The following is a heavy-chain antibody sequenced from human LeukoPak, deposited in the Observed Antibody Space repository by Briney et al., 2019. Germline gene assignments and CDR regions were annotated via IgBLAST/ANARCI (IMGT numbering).Heavy chain of an antibody. CDR3: ARVTSFYYGSSGPADYFDY. CDR1: GGSISGGDYY. J-gene: IGHJ4*02. Sequence: PSETLSLTCTVSGGSISGGDYYWSWIRQPAGKRLEWIGRICTSGSTNYNPSLKSRVTISVDTSKNQFSLKLSSVTAADTAVYYRARVTSFYYGSSGPADYFDYWGRGTLVTVSS. D-gene: IGHD3-22*01. V-gene: IGHV4-61*02. CDR2: ICTSGST.